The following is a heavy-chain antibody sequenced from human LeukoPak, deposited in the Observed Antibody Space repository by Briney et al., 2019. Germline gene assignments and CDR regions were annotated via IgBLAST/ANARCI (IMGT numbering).Heavy chain of an antibody. CDR3: ARDVNCCGSGGGFDP. CDR1: GGSISSYGYY. J-gene: IGHJ5*02. V-gene: IGHV4-31*03. D-gene: IGHD3-10*01. Sequence: PSETLSLTCTVSGGSISSYGYYWSWIRQHPGKGLEWIGYIYYSGSTYYNPSLKSRVTISVDTSKNKFSLMLNSVTAADRAVYYCARDVNCCGSGGGFDPWGQGTLVTVSS. CDR2: IYYSGST.